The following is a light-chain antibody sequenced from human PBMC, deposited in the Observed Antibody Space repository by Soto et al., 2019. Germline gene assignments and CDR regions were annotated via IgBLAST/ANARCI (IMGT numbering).Light chain of an antibody. CDR2: EVS. CDR3: SSFTSSTTLVV. J-gene: IGLJ1*01. V-gene: IGLV2-14*01. CDR1: SRDVGGYNY. Sequence: QSVLTQPASVSGSPGQSITISCTGTSRDVGGYNYVSWYQQHPDRAPKVMIYEVSNRPSGVSNRFSGSKSGNTASLTISGLQAEDEAEYYCSSFTSSTTLVVFGTGTKVTVL.